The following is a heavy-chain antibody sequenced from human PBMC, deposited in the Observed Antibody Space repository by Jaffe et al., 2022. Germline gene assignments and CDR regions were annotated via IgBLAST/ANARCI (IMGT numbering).Heavy chain of an antibody. CDR3: AKLAPTQSYSSGWYADY. V-gene: IGHV3-30*02. Sequence: QVQLVESGGGVVQRGGSLRLACAASGFAVSSYGMHWVRQAPGKGLEWVAFIGSETSIKYYTDSVQGRFTVSRDNSKNTVHMQMNSLRAEDTAVYYCAKLAPTQSYSSGWYADYWGQGTLVTVSS. CDR1: GFAVSSYG. J-gene: IGHJ4*02. CDR2: IGSETSIK. D-gene: IGHD6-19*01.